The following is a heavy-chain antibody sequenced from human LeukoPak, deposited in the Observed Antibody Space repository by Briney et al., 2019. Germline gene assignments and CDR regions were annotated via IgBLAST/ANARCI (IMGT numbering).Heavy chain of an antibody. Sequence: SETLSLTCTVSGGSISSSSYYWGWIRQPPGKGLEWIGSIYYSGSTYYNPSLKSRVTISVDTSKNQFSLKLGSVTAADTAVYYCARGGTYYYDSSGYYPGYYGMDVWGQGTTVTVSS. V-gene: IGHV4-39*01. J-gene: IGHJ6*02. CDR1: GGSISSSSYY. CDR2: IYYSGST. D-gene: IGHD3-22*01. CDR3: ARGGTYYYDSSGYYPGYYGMDV.